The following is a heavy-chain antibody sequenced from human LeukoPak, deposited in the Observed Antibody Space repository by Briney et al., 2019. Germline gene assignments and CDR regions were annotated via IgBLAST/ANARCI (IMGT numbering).Heavy chain of an antibody. Sequence: GGSLRLSCAASGITVSTNYMTWVRQAPGKGLEWVSVIHSGGTTSFVDSVRDRLTISRDNSKNTLYLQMNSLRVEDTAVYFCARVGGFYYFDHWGQGALVT. CDR1: GITVSTNY. CDR3: ARVGGFYYFDH. CDR2: IHSGGTT. D-gene: IGHD2/OR15-2a*01. J-gene: IGHJ4*02. V-gene: IGHV3-53*05.